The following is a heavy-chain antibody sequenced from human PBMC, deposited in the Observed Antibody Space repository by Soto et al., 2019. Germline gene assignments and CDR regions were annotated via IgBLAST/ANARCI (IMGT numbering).Heavy chain of an antibody. D-gene: IGHD3-10*01. V-gene: IGHV1-18*01. CDR1: GYTFTSYG. J-gene: IGHJ6*02. Sequence: QVQLVQSGAEVKKPGASVKVSCKASGYTFTSYGISWVRQAPGQGLEWMGWISAYNGNTNYAQTLQGRVTMTTDTSTSTAYMELRSLRSDDTAVYYCARDGLSMVRGVMLDRYYYYGMDVWGQGTTVTVSS. CDR2: ISAYNGNT. CDR3: ARDGLSMVRGVMLDRYYYYGMDV.